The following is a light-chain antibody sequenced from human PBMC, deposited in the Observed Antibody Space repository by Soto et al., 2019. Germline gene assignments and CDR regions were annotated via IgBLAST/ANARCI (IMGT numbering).Light chain of an antibody. CDR1: QPISSY. CDR3: HQRSNWPLT. CDR2: DTS. J-gene: IGKJ4*01. Sequence: EIVLTQSPATLSLSPGERATLSCRASQPISSYLAWYQHKPGQAPRLLIYDTSNRATGIPARFSGSGSGTDFTLTISSLEPEDFAVYYCHQRSNWPLTFGGGTKVDIK. V-gene: IGKV3-11*01.